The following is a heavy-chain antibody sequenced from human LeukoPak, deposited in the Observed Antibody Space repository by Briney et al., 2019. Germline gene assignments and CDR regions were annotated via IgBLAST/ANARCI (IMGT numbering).Heavy chain of an antibody. CDR2: MNPNSGNT. CDR1: GYTFTSYD. J-gene: IGHJ4*02. D-gene: IGHD1-26*01. V-gene: IGHV1-8*01. Sequence: ASVKVSCKASGYTFTSYDINWARQATGQGLEWMGWMNPNSGNTGYAQKFQGRVTMTRNTSISTAYMELSSLRSEDTAVYYCARGPRRRGSYFDYWGQGTLVTVSS. CDR3: ARGPRRRGSYFDY.